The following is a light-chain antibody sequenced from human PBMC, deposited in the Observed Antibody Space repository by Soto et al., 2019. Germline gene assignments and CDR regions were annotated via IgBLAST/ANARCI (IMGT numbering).Light chain of an antibody. J-gene: IGLJ3*02. Sequence: QSVLTQPASVSGSLGQSITISCTGTSSDIGGYKYVSWYQQHPDKAPKLIIFEVSNRPSGVSDRFSGSNSGNTASLTISGLQAEDEADYYCTSYSRYRVLVFGGGTKLTV. CDR1: SSDIGGYKY. V-gene: IGLV2-14*01. CDR3: TSYSRYRVLV. CDR2: EVS.